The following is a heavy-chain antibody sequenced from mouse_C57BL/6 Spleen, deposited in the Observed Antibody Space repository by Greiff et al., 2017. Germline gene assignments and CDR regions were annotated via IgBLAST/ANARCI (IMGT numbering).Heavy chain of an antibody. CDR2: IYPGDGDT. D-gene: IGHD1-1*01. CDR1: GYAFSSYW. J-gene: IGHJ4*01. Sequence: QVQLQQSGAELVKPGASVKISCKASGYAFSSYWMNWVKQRPGQGLEWIGQIYPGDGDTNYNGKFKGKATLTADKSSSTAYMQLSSLTSEDSAVYFCARRGVHYGSSYDAMDYWGQGTSVTVSS. CDR3: ARRGVHYGSSYDAMDY. V-gene: IGHV1-80*01.